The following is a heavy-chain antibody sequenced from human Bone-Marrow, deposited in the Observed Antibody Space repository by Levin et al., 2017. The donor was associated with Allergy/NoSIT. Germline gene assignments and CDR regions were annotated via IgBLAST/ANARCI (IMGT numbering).Heavy chain of an antibody. V-gene: IGHV3-48*03. CDR1: GFTFSSYE. D-gene: IGHD3-22*01. Sequence: RAGGSLRLSCAASGFTFSSYEMNWLRQAPGKGLEWVSYISSSGSTIYADSVKGRFTISRDNAKNSLYLQMNSLTAEDTAVYYCARLVRGSNSSGYYNWGQGTLVTVSS. CDR3: ARLVRGSNSSGYYN. CDR2: ISSSGSTI. J-gene: IGHJ4*02.